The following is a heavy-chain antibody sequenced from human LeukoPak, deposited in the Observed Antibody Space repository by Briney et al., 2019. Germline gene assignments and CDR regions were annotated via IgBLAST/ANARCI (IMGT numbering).Heavy chain of an antibody. D-gene: IGHD3-9*01. J-gene: IGHJ4*02. CDR1: GFTFGSHW. CDR3: ARWNYDSLTGYYIDY. V-gene: IGHV3-7*01. Sequence: GGSLRLSCAASGFTFGSHWMTWVRQAPGVGLEWVANIQPDGTAKEFVGSVKGRFSIPRDNAENSLYLQMNSLRAEDTAVYYCARWNYDSLTGYYIDYWGQGTLVAVSS. CDR2: IQPDGTAK.